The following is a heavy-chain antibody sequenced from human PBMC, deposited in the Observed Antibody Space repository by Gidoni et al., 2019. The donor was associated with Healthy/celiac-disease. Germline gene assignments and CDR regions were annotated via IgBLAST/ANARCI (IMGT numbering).Heavy chain of an antibody. CDR3: ARELAAAGTRWHFDL. Sequence: QVQLVESGGAVVQPGRSLRLSCAASGFTFSSDGMHWGRQAPGKGLEWVAVIWYDGRNKYYADSVKGRFTISRDNSKNTLDLQMNSLRADDTGVYYCARELAAAGTRWHFDLWGRGTLVTVSS. V-gene: IGHV3-33*01. CDR1: GFTFSSDG. D-gene: IGHD6-13*01. CDR2: IWYDGRNK. J-gene: IGHJ2*01.